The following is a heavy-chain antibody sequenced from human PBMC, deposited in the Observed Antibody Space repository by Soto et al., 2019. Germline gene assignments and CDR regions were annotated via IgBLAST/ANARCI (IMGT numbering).Heavy chain of an antibody. Sequence: SETLSLTCTVSGGSISSGGYYWSWIRQHPGKGLEWIGYIYYSGSTYYNPSLKSRVTISVDTSKNQFSLKLSSVTAADTAVYYCAREGSRKNYYYGSGSYLIDYWGQGTLVTVSS. D-gene: IGHD3-10*01. CDR1: GGSISSGGYY. CDR2: IYYSGST. CDR3: AREGSRKNYYYGSGSYLIDY. J-gene: IGHJ4*02. V-gene: IGHV4-31*03.